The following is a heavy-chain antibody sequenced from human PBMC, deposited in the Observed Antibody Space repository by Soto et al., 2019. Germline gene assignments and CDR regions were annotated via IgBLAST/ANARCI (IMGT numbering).Heavy chain of an antibody. CDR2: IYRGGGR. CDR3: ARDPGDRNGMSV. D-gene: IGHD1-26*01. V-gene: IGHV3-66*01. CDR1: GFTVSDDY. Sequence: EVQVVESGGALVQPGGSLRLSCAASGFTVSDDYMNWVRQAPGKGLEWVSVIYRGGGRYYADSVKGRFTISRDNSKNMVYLQMNSLRAEDTAVYYCARDPGDRNGMSVWGQGTTVTVSS. J-gene: IGHJ6*02.